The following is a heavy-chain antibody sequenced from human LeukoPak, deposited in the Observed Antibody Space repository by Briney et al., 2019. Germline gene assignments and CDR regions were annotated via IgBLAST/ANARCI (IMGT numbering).Heavy chain of an antibody. CDR1: GFTFSSSW. J-gene: IGHJ6*02. V-gene: IGHV3-7*03. D-gene: IGHD2-2*01. CDR2: IKEDGGEK. Sequence: GGSLRLSCVASGFTFSSSWMAWVRQAPGKGLEWVANIKEDGGEKYCVDSVKGRFTISRDNAKNSLFLQMMSLRAEDAAVYYCAREQWDCSSTSCYYGMDVWGQGTTVTVSS. CDR3: AREQWDCSSTSCYYGMDV.